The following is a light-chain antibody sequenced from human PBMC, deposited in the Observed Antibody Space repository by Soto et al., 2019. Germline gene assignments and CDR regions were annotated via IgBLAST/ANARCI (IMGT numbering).Light chain of an antibody. J-gene: IGLJ3*02. Sequence: QSVLTQPASVSGSPGQSITISCTGTSSDVGGYNYVSWYQQHPDKAPKLMIYEVNNRPSGVSNRFSGSKSGNTASLTISGLQAEDEADYYCSSFTRSSTWLFGGGTKLTVL. V-gene: IGLV2-14*01. CDR3: SSFTRSSTWL. CDR1: SSDVGGYNY. CDR2: EVN.